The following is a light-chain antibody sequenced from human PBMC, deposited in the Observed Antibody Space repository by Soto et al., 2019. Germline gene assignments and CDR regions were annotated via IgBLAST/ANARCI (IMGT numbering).Light chain of an antibody. J-gene: IGLJ2*01. V-gene: IGLV1-47*02. CDR3: SAWDDSLSAYVV. CDR1: SSNIGSNY. Sequence: QSVLTQPPSASGTPGQRVSISCSGSSSNIGSNYVSWYQQLPGTAPKLLIYSNDQRPSGVPDRFSGSKSGTSASLAIGGLLSEDEADYYCSAWDDSLSAYVVFGGGTKVTVL. CDR2: SND.